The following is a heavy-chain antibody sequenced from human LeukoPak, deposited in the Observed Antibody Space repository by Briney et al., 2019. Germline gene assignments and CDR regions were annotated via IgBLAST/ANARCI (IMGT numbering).Heavy chain of an antibody. Sequence: SETLSLTCTVSGGSISSYYWSWIRQPAGKGLEWIGRIYTSGSTYYNPSLKSRVTISVDTSKNQFSLKLSSVTAADTAVYYCARGDGGDGYNFPWFDPWGQGTLVTVSS. D-gene: IGHD5-24*01. CDR1: GGSISSYY. CDR3: ARGDGGDGYNFPWFDP. J-gene: IGHJ5*02. V-gene: IGHV4-4*07. CDR2: IYTSGST.